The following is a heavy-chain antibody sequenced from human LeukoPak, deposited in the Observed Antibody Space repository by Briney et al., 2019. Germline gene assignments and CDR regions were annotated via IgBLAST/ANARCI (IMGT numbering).Heavy chain of an antibody. J-gene: IGHJ4*02. V-gene: IGHV3-30*18. D-gene: IGHD5-18*01. CDR2: ISNDGSNK. CDR3: AKDRRGYTYNFDY. CDR1: GFTFSSYG. Sequence: GRSLRLSCAASGFTFSSYGMHWVRQAPGKGLEWVAVISNDGSNKYYADSVKGRFTVSRDNSKNTLYLQMNSLRAEDTAVFYCAKDRRGYTYNFDYWGQGTLVTVSS.